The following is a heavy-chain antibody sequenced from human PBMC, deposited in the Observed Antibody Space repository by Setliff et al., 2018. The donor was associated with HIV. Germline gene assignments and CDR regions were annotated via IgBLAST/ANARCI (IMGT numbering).Heavy chain of an antibody. CDR2: ITNGGR. CDR1: GFTFSNYW. J-gene: IGHJ4*02. V-gene: IGHV3-66*02. CDR3: GRAPPNSEY. Sequence: GGSLRLSCAASGFTFSNYWMSWVRQAPGKGLEWVSVITNGGRTDSVKGRFTISRDNSKNTLYLQMTSLSTEDTALYYCGRAPPNSEYWGRGTLVTVSS.